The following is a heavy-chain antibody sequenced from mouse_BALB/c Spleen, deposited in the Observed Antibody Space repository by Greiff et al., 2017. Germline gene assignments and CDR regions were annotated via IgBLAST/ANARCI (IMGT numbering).Heavy chain of an antibody. J-gene: IGHJ4*01. Sequence: VKLMESGPGLVAPSQSLSITCTVSGFSLTSYGVHWVRQPPGKGLEWLGVIWAGGSTNYNSALMSRLSISKDNSKSQVFLKMNSLQTDDTAMYYCARDGYPSYYAMDYWGQGTSVTVSS. CDR1: GFSLTSYG. CDR3: ARDGYPSYYAMDY. V-gene: IGHV2-9*02. D-gene: IGHD2-2*01. CDR2: IWAGGST.